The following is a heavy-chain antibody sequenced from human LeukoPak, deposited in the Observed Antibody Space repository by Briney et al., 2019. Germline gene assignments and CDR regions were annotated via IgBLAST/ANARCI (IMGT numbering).Heavy chain of an antibody. V-gene: IGHV1-2*02. J-gene: IGHJ4*02. CDR3: ARAWGTTVTTFFDY. Sequence: ASVKVSCKASGYIFTGYYTHWVRQAPGQGLEWMGWINPNSRVTNYAQKFQGRVTMTRDTSISTAYMELSRLRSDDTAVYYCARAWGTTVTTFFDYWGQGALVTVSS. CDR2: INPNSRVT. CDR1: GYIFTGYY. D-gene: IGHD4-17*01.